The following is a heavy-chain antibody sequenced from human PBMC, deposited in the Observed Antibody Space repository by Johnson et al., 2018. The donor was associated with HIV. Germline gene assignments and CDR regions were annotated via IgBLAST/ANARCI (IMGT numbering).Heavy chain of an antibody. CDR2: ISYDGDNK. J-gene: IGHJ3*02. Sequence: QVQLVESGGGLVQPGGSLRLSCAASGFTFNTYAIHWVRQTPVKGLEWVAVISYDGDNKYYAASVKGRFTISRDNSKSTLYLQMNRLRGEDTAVYYCAKDGPYISGIDASDIWGQGTVVTVSS. D-gene: IGHD6-19*01. V-gene: IGHV3-30*04. CDR3: AKDGPYISGIDASDI. CDR1: GFTFNTYA.